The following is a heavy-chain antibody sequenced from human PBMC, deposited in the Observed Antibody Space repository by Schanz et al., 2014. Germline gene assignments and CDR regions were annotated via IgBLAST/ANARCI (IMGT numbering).Heavy chain of an antibody. V-gene: IGHV1-8*01. D-gene: IGHD1-1*01. CDR3: MAMGRNTSHYFDH. CDR1: GYTFSRYG. Sequence: QVQLVQSGAEVKKPGASVKVSCKASGYTFSRYGISWVRQAPGQGLEWMGWMNPDSGNTGFAQKFRGRLTMTRDTSTSTVYMELSSLRVEDTAVYYCMAMGRNTSHYFDHWGQGTLVTVSS. J-gene: IGHJ4*02. CDR2: MNPDSGNT.